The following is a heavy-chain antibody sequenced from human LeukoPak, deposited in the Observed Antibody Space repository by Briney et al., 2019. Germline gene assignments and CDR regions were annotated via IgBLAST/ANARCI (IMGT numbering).Heavy chain of an antibody. V-gene: IGHV3-7*01. J-gene: IGHJ4*02. D-gene: IGHD3-22*01. Sequence: GGSLRLSCAGSGFTFSNYWMSWVRQAPGKGLEWVANIKQDGSEKYYVDSVKGRFTISRDNAKNSLYLQMNSLRAEDTAVYYCARAKTPYYDSSGYTSGDYWGQGTLVTVSS. CDR3: ARAKTPYYDSSGYTSGDY. CDR1: GFTFSNYW. CDR2: IKQDGSEK.